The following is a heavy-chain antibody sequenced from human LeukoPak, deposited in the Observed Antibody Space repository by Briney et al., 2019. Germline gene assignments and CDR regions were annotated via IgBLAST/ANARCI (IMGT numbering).Heavy chain of an antibody. Sequence: SVKVSCKASGGTFSSYAISWVRQAPGQGLEWMGGIIPIFGTVNYAQKFQGRVTITADKSTSTAYMELSSLRSEDTAVYYCARSRQLVLGGFDYWGQGTLVTVSS. CDR2: IIPIFGTV. D-gene: IGHD6-6*01. CDR3: ARSRQLVLGGFDY. CDR1: GGTFSSYA. V-gene: IGHV1-69*06. J-gene: IGHJ4*02.